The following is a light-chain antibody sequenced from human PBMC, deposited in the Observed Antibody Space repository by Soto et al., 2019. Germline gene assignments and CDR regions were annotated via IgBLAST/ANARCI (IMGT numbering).Light chain of an antibody. CDR3: QQRSNWPPT. J-gene: IGKJ5*01. Sequence: SPPTVFVSRGERAPFPFGASQSVSSYLAWYQQKPGQAPRLLIYDASSRATGIPARFSGSGSGTDFTLTISSLEPEDFAVYYCQQRSNWPPTFGQGTRLEIK. CDR2: DAS. CDR1: QSVSSY. V-gene: IGKV3-11*01.